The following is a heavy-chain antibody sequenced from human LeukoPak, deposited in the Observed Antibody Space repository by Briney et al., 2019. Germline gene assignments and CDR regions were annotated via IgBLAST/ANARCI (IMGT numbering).Heavy chain of an antibody. CDR2: INTNTGGT. D-gene: IGHD2-15*01. CDR1: GYIFGDYH. Sequence: EASVKVSCKSSGYIFGDYHIHWVRQAPGQGLEWMGNINTNTGGTNYAQKFRGRVTITRDTSVTTAYMDLSRLMSDDTALYYCGREEKGGLFDYWDQGTLVTVSS. CDR3: GREEKGGLFDY. J-gene: IGHJ4*02. V-gene: IGHV1-2*02.